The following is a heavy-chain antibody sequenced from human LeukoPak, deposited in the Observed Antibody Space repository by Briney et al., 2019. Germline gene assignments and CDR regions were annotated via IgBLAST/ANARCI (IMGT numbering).Heavy chain of an antibody. J-gene: IGHJ4*02. CDR3: ARGLGPADY. D-gene: IGHD1-26*01. CDR2: ISSSSSTI. V-gene: IGHV3-48*01. Sequence: GGSLRLSCAASGFTFSSYSMNWVRQAPGKGLEWVSYISSSSSTIYYADSVKSRFTISRDNAKNSLYLQMNSLRAEDTAVYYCARGLGPADYWGQGTLVTVSS. CDR1: GFTFSSYS.